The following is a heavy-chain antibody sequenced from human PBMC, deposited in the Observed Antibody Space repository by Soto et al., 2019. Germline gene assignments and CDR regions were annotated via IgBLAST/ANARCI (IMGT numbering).Heavy chain of an antibody. CDR3: ARDHSYGSGSYYTPSYYYYGMDV. V-gene: IGHV3-30-3*01. D-gene: IGHD3-10*01. J-gene: IGHJ6*02. CDR1: GFTFSSYA. CDR2: ISYDGSNK. Sequence: QVQLVESGGGVVQPGRSLRLSCAASGFTFSSYAMHWVRQAPGKGLEWVAVISYDGSNKYYADSVKGRFTISRDNSKNTLYLQMNSLRAEDTSVYYCARDHSYGSGSYYTPSYYYYGMDVWGQGTTVTGS.